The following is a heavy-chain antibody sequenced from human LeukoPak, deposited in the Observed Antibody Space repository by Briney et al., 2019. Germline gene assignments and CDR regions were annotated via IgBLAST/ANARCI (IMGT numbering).Heavy chain of an antibody. Sequence: GGSLRLSCAASGFTFSNYAMSWVRQAPGEGLEWVSTIGGSGGSTYYADSVKGRFTISRDNSKNTLYLQMNSLRAEDTAVYYCAKDGVNVLRYFDWLPIDYWGQGTLVTVSS. CDR1: GFTFSNYA. CDR2: IGGSGGST. V-gene: IGHV3-23*01. J-gene: IGHJ4*02. D-gene: IGHD3-9*01. CDR3: AKDGVNVLRYFDWLPIDY.